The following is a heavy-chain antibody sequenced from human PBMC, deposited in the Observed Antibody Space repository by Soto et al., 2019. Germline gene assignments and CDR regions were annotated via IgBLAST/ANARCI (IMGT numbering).Heavy chain of an antibody. CDR2: IYNDGTT. D-gene: IGHD3-10*01. V-gene: IGHV3-53*01. Sequence: GGSLRLSCVASGLPVAGSYMAWVRQAPGKGLEWASVIYNDGTTYYSQSVEGRFTISRDTSKNTLYLQMDRLRDGDTAVYYCVRPLPSGQTHARDVWGQGTTVTVSS. CDR3: VRPLPSGQTHARDV. CDR1: GLPVAGSY. J-gene: IGHJ6*02.